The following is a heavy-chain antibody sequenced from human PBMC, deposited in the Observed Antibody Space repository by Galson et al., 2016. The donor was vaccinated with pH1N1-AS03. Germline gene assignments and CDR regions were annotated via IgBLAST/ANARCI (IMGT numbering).Heavy chain of an antibody. Sequence: PALVKPTQTLTLTCTFSGFSLSTGGVHVAWIRQPPGKALEWLALIFWDGETRYRPSLRSRLTITKDTSKNQVVLTMTNMDPVDTATYYCARSTQVNEGLDFWGQGTLVTVSS. J-gene: IGHJ4*02. CDR2: IFWDGET. V-gene: IGHV2-5*02. CDR3: ARSTQVNEGLDF. CDR1: GFSLSTGGVH. D-gene: IGHD2-8*01.